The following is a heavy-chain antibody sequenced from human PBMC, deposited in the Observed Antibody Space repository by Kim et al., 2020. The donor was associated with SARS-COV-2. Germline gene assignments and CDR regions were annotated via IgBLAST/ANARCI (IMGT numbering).Heavy chain of an antibody. D-gene: IGHD5-12*01. J-gene: IGHJ4*01. Sequence: SETLSLTRTVAGGSISSYYWSWIRQPPGRGLEWIGYIFYSGSTNYNPSLKSRVTISVDTSKNQFSLKLSSVTAAYTAVYSCARDTGRMALYYSGQGTLVT. CDR1: GGSISSYY. CDR2: IFYSGST. CDR3: ARDTGRMALYY. V-gene: IGHV4-59*01.